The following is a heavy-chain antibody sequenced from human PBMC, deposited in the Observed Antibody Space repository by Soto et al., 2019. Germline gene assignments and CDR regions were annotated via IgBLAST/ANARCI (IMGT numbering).Heavy chain of an antibody. CDR2: IIPIFGTA. CDR1: GGTFSSYA. Sequence: QVQLVQSGAEVKKPGSSVKVSCKASGGTFSSYAISWVRQAPGRGLEWMGGIIPIFGTANYAQKFQGRVTITADESTSTAYMELSSLRSEDTAVYYCARVGRPLRYFDWLELGDYYGMDVWGQGTTVTVSS. D-gene: IGHD3-9*01. J-gene: IGHJ6*02. V-gene: IGHV1-69*12. CDR3: ARVGRPLRYFDWLELGDYYGMDV.